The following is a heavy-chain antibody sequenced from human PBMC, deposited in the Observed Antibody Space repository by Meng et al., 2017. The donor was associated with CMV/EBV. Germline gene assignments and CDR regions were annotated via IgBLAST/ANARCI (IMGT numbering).Heavy chain of an antibody. Sequence: VQRGESGAEVKKPGASVKVSCKASGGTFSSYAISWVRQAPGQGLEWMGGIIPIFGTANYAQKFQGRVTITADESTSTAYMELSSLRSEDTAVYYCARGYYDSSGYYYRGGYYFDYWGQGTLVTVSS. CDR2: IIPIFGTA. V-gene: IGHV1-69*01. J-gene: IGHJ4*02. CDR3: ARGYYDSSGYYYRGGYYFDY. CDR1: GGTFSSYA. D-gene: IGHD3-22*01.